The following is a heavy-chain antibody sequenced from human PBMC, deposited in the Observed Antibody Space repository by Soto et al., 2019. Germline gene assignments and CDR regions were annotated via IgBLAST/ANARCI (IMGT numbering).Heavy chain of an antibody. Sequence: QITLKESGPPLVKPTQTLTLTCTFSGFSLSTSGVGVAWIRQPPGKALEWLALIYWDNDKRYRPSLETRLTVTKDTSKNQVLLLMTNMDSVDTATYYCAYLPCSGGSCYWFSYSGMDVWGQGTTVTVSS. CDR1: GFSLSTSGVG. D-gene: IGHD2-15*01. CDR3: AYLPCSGGSCYWFSYSGMDV. J-gene: IGHJ6*02. CDR2: IYWDNDK. V-gene: IGHV2-5*02.